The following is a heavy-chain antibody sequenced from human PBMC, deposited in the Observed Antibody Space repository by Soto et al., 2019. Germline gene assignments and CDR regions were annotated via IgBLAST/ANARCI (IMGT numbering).Heavy chain of an antibody. D-gene: IGHD2-2*01. V-gene: IGHV3-23*01. J-gene: IGHJ6*02. Sequence: GGSLRLSCAASGFTFSSYAMSWVRQAPGKGLEWVSAISGSGGSTYYADSVKGRFTISRDNSKNTLYLQMNSLRAEDTAVYYCAKDRRGYCSSTSCYYYYGMDVWGQGTTVTVSS. CDR3: AKDRRGYCSSTSCYYYYGMDV. CDR2: ISGSGGST. CDR1: GFTFSSYA.